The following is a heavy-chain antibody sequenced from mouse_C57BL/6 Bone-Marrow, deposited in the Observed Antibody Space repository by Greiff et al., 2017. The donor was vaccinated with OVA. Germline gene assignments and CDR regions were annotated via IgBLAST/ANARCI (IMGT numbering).Heavy chain of an antibody. CDR2: ISYDGSN. J-gene: IGHJ1*03. CDR3: ARIYDYDGGYFDV. D-gene: IGHD2-4*01. CDR1: GYSITSGYY. Sequence: ESGPGLVKPSQSLSLTCSVTGYSITSGYYWNWIRQFPGNKLEWMGYISYDGSNNYNPSLKNRISITRDTSKNQFFLKLNSVTTEDTATYYCARIYDYDGGYFDVWGTGTTVTVSS. V-gene: IGHV3-6*01.